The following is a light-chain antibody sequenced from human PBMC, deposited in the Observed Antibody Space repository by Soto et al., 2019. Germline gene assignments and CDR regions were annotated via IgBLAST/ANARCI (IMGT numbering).Light chain of an antibody. J-gene: IGLJ3*02. CDR3: CSYAGSYTFWV. CDR1: SSDVGGYNY. CDR2: DVS. V-gene: IGLV2-11*01. Sequence: QSVLTQPRSVSGSPGQSVTISCTGTSSDVGGYNYVSWYQQHPGKAPKLMIYDVSKRPSGVPDRFSGSKSGNTASLTISGLQAEDEADYYCCSYAGSYTFWVFGGGTQLT.